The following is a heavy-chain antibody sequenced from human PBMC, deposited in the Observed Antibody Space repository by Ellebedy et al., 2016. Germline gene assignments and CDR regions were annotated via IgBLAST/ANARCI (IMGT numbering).Heavy chain of an antibody. Sequence: SETLSLTXSVSGGSLSTFQWNWIRQSPGGGLEWVGYMSYSGEATYNLSLESRLTISVDTSTNHLFLEVRSVTAADTAIYYCARAAYSGGWPYGLDVWGQGTLVTVSS. CDR2: MSYSGEA. CDR1: GGSLSTFQ. CDR3: ARAAYSGGWPYGLDV. V-gene: IGHV4-59*12. J-gene: IGHJ4*02. D-gene: IGHD6-19*01.